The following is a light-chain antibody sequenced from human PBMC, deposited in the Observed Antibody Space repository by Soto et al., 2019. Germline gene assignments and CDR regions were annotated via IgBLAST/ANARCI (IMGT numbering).Light chain of an antibody. CDR1: QSISSW. Sequence: DIQMTQSPSTLSASVGDRFTITCRASQSISSWLAWYQQKTGKSTKLMIYKASSLESGVPSRLSGSGSGTEFTLTLSSLQPDDFATYYCQQYNSYPLTFGGVTKVAIK. J-gene: IGKJ4*01. CDR3: QQYNSYPLT. CDR2: KAS. V-gene: IGKV1-5*03.